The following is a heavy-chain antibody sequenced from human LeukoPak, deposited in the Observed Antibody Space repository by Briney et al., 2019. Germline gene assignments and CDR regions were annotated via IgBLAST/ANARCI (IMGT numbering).Heavy chain of an antibody. CDR1: GVSISSSDSY. J-gene: IGHJ4*02. V-gene: IGHV4-39*01. Sequence: SETLSLTCTVSGVSISSSDSYWGWIRQPPGKGLEWIGSIYYSGNTYYNASLKSQVSISIDTSKNRFSLKLTSVTAADTAVYYCARQTGSGLFILPGGQGTLVTVSS. D-gene: IGHD3/OR15-3a*01. CDR2: IYYSGNT. CDR3: ARQTGSGLFILP.